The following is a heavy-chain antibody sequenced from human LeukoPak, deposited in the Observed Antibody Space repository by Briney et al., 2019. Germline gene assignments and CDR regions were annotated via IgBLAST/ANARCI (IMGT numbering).Heavy chain of an antibody. Sequence: SETLSLTCTVSGGFISSYYWSWIRQPPGKGLEWIGYIYYSGSTNYNPSLKRRVNISVDTSKNQFSLKLSSVTAADTAVYYCARGPWFGELLPYYYGMDVWGQGTTVTVSS. CDR3: ARGPWFGELLPYYYGMDV. D-gene: IGHD3-10*01. J-gene: IGHJ6*02. CDR1: GGFISSYY. CDR2: IYYSGST. V-gene: IGHV4-59*01.